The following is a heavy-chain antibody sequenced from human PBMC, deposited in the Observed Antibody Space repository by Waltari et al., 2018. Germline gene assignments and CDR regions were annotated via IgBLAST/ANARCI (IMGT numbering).Heavy chain of an antibody. CDR1: GGSFSTSA. J-gene: IGHJ1*01. Sequence: QVQVVRSGAEVKRPGSSVKVSCKASGGSFSTSAVSWVRQAPGHGLEWMGGITPVFNTPTYARNLQDRVSITADDSTETVYMELRSLTSDDTALYYCARAITGKEYFPFWGQGTLVVVSS. V-gene: IGHV1-69*01. CDR3: ARAITGKEYFPF. CDR2: ITPVFNTP. D-gene: IGHD3-10*01.